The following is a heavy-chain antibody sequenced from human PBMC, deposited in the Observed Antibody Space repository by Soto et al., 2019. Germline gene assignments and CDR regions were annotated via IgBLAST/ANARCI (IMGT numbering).Heavy chain of an antibody. CDR2: IYISGDT. CDR3: AREDYCARECTETVAGPTPYYFDY. V-gene: IGHV4-4*07. J-gene: IGHJ4*02. D-gene: IGHD6-19*01. Sequence: QVQLQESGPGLVKPSETLSLTCSVSGDSINTYYWSWIRQSAGKGLEWLGRIYISGDTSYNPSLKSRVTMSVDTSKNQFSLKLSSVTAADTAVYYCAREDYCARECTETVAGPTPYYFDYWGQGTLVTVSS. CDR1: GDSINTYY.